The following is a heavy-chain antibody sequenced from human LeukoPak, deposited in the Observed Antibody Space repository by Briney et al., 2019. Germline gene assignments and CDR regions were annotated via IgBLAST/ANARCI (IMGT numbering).Heavy chain of an antibody. Sequence: SETLSLTCTVSGGSISNYYWSWIRQPPGKGLEWIGYIHSSRGTNYNPFLKSRVTISPDTSRNQFSLKLSSVTAADTAVYYCARDDGEGIDYWGQGTLVTVSS. D-gene: IGHD3-10*01. V-gene: IGHV4-59*12. CDR2: IHSSRGT. J-gene: IGHJ4*02. CDR3: ARDDGEGIDY. CDR1: GGSISNYY.